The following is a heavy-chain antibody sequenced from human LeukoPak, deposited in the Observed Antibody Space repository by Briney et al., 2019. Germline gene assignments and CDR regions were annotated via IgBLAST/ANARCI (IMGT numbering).Heavy chain of an antibody. CDR1: GGSISSSSYH. D-gene: IGHD3-10*01. J-gene: IGHJ4*02. V-gene: IGHV4-39*01. CDR2: IYYSGSA. Sequence: SETLSLTCSVSGGSISSSSYHWGWIRPSPGKGLEWIGSIYYSGSAYYNPSLKSRLTISVDTSKNQFSLKLSSVTAADTAVYYCARCISMVRGVIRPPDYWGQGTLVTVSS. CDR3: ARCISMVRGVIRPPDY.